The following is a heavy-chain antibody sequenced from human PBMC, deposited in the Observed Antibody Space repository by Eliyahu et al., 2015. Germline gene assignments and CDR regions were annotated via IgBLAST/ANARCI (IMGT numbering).Heavy chain of an antibody. J-gene: IGHJ4*02. CDR2: ISGSVTTT. CDR1: XFTFNXYA. CDR3: AKTYRVISVIDN. Sequence: EVQLLESGGGLVQPGESLXXXCVASXFTFNXYAMTWVRQAPGKGLQWVSTISGSVTTTYYADSVKGRFIISRDNSKNTLYLQMNSLRGEDTAVYYCAKTYRVISVIDNWGQGTLVTVSS. V-gene: IGHV3-23*01. D-gene: IGHD3-10*01.